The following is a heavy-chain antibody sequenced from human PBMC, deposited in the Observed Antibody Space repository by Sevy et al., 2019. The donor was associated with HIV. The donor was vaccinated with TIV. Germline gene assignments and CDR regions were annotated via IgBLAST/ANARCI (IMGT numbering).Heavy chain of an antibody. J-gene: IGHJ4*02. CDR2: IYYIGST. Sequence: SETLSLTCAVSGGSVSSGIYYWGWIRQPPGKGLEWIGSIYYIGSTDYNPSLKSRVTISVDTSKNQFSLKLCSVTAADTAVYYCATQTSHSTIFGESKIDYWGLGTLVTVSS. CDR3: ATQTSHSTIFGESKIDY. CDR1: GGSVSSGIYY. V-gene: IGHV4-39*01. D-gene: IGHD3-3*01.